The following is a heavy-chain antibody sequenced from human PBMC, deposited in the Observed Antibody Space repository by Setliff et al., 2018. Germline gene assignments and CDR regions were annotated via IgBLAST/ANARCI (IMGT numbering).Heavy chain of an antibody. J-gene: IGHJ6*03. CDR3: ATVKRGGTSGTSYHYYYMDV. CDR1: GYTFTAYY. CDR2: INPGSGAT. D-gene: IGHD3-10*01. Sequence: GASVKVSCKASGYTFTAYYMHWVRQAPGQGLEWMGWINPGSGATNLAQRFQGRVTMTRDTSISTAYMELSSLRSDDTAVYYCATVKRGGTSGTSYHYYYMDVWGKGTTVTVSS. V-gene: IGHV1-2*02.